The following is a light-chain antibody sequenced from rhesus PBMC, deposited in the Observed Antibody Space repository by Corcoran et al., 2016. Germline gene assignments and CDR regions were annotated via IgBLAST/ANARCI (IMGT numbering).Light chain of an antibody. J-gene: IGKJ1*01. CDR3: QKYSSSPWT. V-gene: IGKV3-53*02. Sequence: QVILTQSPATLSLSPGESATLSCRASQSVSSYLAWYQQKPGQAPKLLIYGASSRATGIPDRFSGSGAGTEFALTIRSLEPEDFAVYYCQKYSSSPWTFGQGTKVEIK. CDR1: QSVSSY. CDR2: GAS.